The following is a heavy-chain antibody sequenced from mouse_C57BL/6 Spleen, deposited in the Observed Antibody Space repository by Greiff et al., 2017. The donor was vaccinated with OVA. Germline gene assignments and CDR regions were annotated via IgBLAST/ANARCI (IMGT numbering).Heavy chain of an antibody. V-gene: IGHV1-69*01. J-gene: IGHJ4*01. CDR3: ARDGSSHYAMDY. CDR1: GYTFTSYW. Sequence: QVQLQQPGAELVMPGASVKLSCKASGYTFTSYWMHWVKQRPGQGLEWIGEIDPSDSYTNYNQKFKGKSTLTVDKSSSTAYMQLSSLTSEDSAVYSCARDGSSHYAMDYWGQGTSVTVSS. CDR2: IDPSDSYT. D-gene: IGHD1-1*01.